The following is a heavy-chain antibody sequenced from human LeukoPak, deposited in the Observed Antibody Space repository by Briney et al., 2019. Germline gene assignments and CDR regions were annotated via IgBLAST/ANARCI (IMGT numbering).Heavy chain of an antibody. CDR1: GGSFSGYY. D-gene: IGHD1-26*01. V-gene: IGHV4-34*01. CDR3: ATRRSGSHPYY. CDR2: INHSGST. Sequence: SETLSLTCAVYGGSFSGYYWSWIRQPPGKGLEWIGEINHSGSTNYNPSLKSRVTMSVDTSKNQFSLRLSSVTATDTAVYYCATRRSGSHPYYWGQGTLVTVSS. J-gene: IGHJ4*02.